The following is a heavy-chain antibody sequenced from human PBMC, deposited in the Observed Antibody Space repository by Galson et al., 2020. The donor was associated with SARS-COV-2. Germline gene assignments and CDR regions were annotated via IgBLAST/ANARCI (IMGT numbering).Heavy chain of an antibody. CDR2: IKTYGSAQ. CDR1: GFTFSNSR. CDR3: ARDPDHGSVDY. V-gene: IGHV3-7*03. Sequence: GGSLRLSCVASGFTFSNSRMCWVRQVPGKGLEWVADIKTYGSAQLYVDSVKGRFSISRDNAKNSLYLQMNSLRAEDTAVYYCARDPDHGSVDYWGPGTLVTVSS. J-gene: IGHJ4*02.